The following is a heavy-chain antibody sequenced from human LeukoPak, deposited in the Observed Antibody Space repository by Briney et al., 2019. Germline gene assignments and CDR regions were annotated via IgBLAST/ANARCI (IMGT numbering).Heavy chain of an antibody. Sequence: ASVKVSCKASGYTFTCYYMHWVRQAPGQGLEWMGWINPNSGGTNYAQKFQGRVTMTRDTSISTAYMELSRLRSDDTAVYYCARYRNYYDSSGYYYVEYFQHWGQGTLVTVSS. V-gene: IGHV1-2*02. D-gene: IGHD3-22*01. CDR2: INPNSGGT. CDR1: GYTFTCYY. CDR3: ARYRNYYDSSGYYYVEYFQH. J-gene: IGHJ1*01.